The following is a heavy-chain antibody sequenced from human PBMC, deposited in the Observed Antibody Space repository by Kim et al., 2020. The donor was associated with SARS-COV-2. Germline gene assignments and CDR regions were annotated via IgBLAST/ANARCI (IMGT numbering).Heavy chain of an antibody. Sequence: YHPSLTSRVTISVDTAKNQFSLKLSSVTAADTAVYYWAREDFWSGYGADYWGQGALVTVSS. CDR3: AREDFWSGYGADY. V-gene: IGHV4-31*02. D-gene: IGHD3-3*01. J-gene: IGHJ4*02.